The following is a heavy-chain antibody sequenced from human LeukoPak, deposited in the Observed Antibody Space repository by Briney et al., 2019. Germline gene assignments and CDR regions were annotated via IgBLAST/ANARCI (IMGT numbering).Heavy chain of an antibody. Sequence: GGSLRLSCAASGFTFSSYEMNWVRQAPGKGLEWVSAISGSGGSTYYADSVKGRFTISRDNSKNTLYLQMNSLRAEDTAVYYCAKEDEADSSSWYGGDYWGQGTLVTVSS. D-gene: IGHD6-13*01. CDR3: AKEDEADSSSWYGGDY. CDR1: GFTFSSYE. V-gene: IGHV3-23*01. CDR2: ISGSGGST. J-gene: IGHJ4*02.